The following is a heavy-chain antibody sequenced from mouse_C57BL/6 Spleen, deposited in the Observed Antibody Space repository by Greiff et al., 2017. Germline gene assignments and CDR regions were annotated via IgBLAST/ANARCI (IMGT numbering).Heavy chain of an antibody. J-gene: IGHJ3*01. Sequence: VQLQESGAELARPGASVKLSCKASGYTFTSYGISWVKQRTGQGLEWIGEIYPRSGNTYYNEKFKGKATLTADKSSSTAYMELRSLTSEDSAVYFCAYYSNGAWFAYWGQGTLVTVSA. CDR1: GYTFTSYG. CDR2: IYPRSGNT. D-gene: IGHD2-5*01. CDR3: AYYSNGAWFAY. V-gene: IGHV1-81*01.